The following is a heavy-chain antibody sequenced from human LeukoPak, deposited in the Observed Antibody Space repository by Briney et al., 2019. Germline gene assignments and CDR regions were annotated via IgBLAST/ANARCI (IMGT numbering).Heavy chain of an antibody. CDR1: GGSFSGYY. Sequence: SETLSLTCAVYGGSFSGYYWSWIRQPPGKGLEWIGEVHLDGRTNYNPSLGSRLTMSVDLSENQVSLKLTSVTAADTAVYYCAREGGFYRPLDYSGQGTLVTVSS. V-gene: IGHV4-34*01. J-gene: IGHJ4*02. CDR3: AREGGFYRPLDY. D-gene: IGHD3-3*01. CDR2: VHLDGRT.